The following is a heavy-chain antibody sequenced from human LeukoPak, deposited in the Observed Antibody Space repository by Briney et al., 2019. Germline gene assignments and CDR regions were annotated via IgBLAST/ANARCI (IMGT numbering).Heavy chain of an antibody. CDR2: IWYDGSNK. V-gene: IGHV3-33*01. CDR3: ARGAGGEGPHDY. J-gene: IGHJ4*02. CDR1: GFTFSSYG. Sequence: PGGSLRLSCAASGFTFSSYGMHWVRQAPGEGLEWVAVIWYDGSNKYYADSVKGRFTISRDNSKNTLYLQMNSLRAEDTAVYYCARGAGGEGPHDYWGQGALVTVSS.